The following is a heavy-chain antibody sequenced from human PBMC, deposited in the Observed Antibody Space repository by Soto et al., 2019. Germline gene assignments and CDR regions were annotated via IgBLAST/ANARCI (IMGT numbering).Heavy chain of an antibody. V-gene: IGHV4-30-4*01. CDR3: ARGRYFPHPLGGMDV. CDR1: GGSISSGDYY. Sequence: KPSETLSLTCTVSGGSISSGDYYWSWIRQPPGKGLEWIGYIYYSGSTYYNPSLKSRVTISVDTSKNQFSLKLSSVTAADTAVYYCARGRYFPHPLGGMDVWGQGTTVTVSS. D-gene: IGHD3-9*01. CDR2: IYYSGST. J-gene: IGHJ6*02.